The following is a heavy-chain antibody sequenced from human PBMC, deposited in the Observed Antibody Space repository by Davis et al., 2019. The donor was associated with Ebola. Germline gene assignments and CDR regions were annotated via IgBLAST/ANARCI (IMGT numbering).Heavy chain of an antibody. CDR2: TYNSGNI. J-gene: IGHJ5*02. Sequence: PSETLSLTCTVSGGSISSRGSYWGWIRQPPGKGLEWLGTTYNSGNIYYNPSLKSRVTVSADTSKNQFSLRLTSVTAADTAVYYCARGHWVFDRDGYYLDPWGPGTLVTVSS. D-gene: IGHD2-21*01. CDR3: ARGHWVFDRDGYYLDP. CDR1: GGSISSRGSY. V-gene: IGHV4-39*01.